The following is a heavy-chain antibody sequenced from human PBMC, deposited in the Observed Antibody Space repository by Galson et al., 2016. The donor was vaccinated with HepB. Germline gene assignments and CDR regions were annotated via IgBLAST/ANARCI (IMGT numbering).Heavy chain of an antibody. Sequence: SLRLSCAVSGFSLDRYAMHWVRLVPGKGLEWVSGISLDTDRIGYADPVKGRFIVSRDKARNSVYLQMNSLRTEDSALYYCGKDILPGGMDVWGHGTRVTVAS. CDR3: GKDILPGGMDV. CDR1: GFSLDRYA. CDR2: ISLDTDRI. V-gene: IGHV3-9*01. J-gene: IGHJ6*02. D-gene: IGHD3-3*01.